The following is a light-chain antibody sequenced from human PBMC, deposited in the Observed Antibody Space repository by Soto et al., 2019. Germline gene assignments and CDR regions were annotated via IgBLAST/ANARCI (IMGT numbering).Light chain of an antibody. CDR3: QQRSNWIT. V-gene: IGKV3-11*01. CDR1: QSVGSY. J-gene: IGKJ5*01. Sequence: EIVLTQSPATLSLSPGERATLSCRASQSVGSYLAWYQQTPGQAPRLLIYDASNRAAGIPARFSGSGSGTDFTLTISSLEPEDFAFYYCQQRSNWITFGQGTRLEIK. CDR2: DAS.